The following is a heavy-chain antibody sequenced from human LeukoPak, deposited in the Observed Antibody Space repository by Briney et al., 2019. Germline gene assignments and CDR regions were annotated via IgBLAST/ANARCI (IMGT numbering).Heavy chain of an antibody. Sequence: GGSLRLSCAASGFTFSSYAMHWVRQAPGKGLEYVSAISSNGGSTYYANSVKGRFTISRDNSKNTLYLQMGSLRAEDMAVYYCASCHERIVGSTTPSGFDYWGQATLVTVSP. CDR3: ASCHERIVGSTTPSGFDY. J-gene: IGHJ4*02. CDR1: GFTFSSYA. D-gene: IGHD1-26*01. CDR2: ISSNGGST. V-gene: IGHV3-64*01.